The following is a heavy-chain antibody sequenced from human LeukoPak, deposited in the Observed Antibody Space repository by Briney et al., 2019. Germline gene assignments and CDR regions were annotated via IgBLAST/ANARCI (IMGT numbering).Heavy chain of an antibody. CDR2: INHSGST. D-gene: IGHD3-10*01. CDR3: ARHCPKINVFHMVRGVSRYYYYMDV. Sequence: PSETLSLTCAVYGGSFSGYYWSWIRQPPGKGLEWIGEINHSGSTNYNPSLKSRVTISVDTSKNQFSLKLSSVTAADTAVYYCARHCPKINVFHMVRGVSRYYYYMDVWGKGTTVTISS. V-gene: IGHV4-34*01. J-gene: IGHJ6*03. CDR1: GGSFSGYY.